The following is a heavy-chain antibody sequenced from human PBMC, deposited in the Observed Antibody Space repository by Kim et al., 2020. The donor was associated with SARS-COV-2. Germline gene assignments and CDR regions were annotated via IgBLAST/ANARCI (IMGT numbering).Heavy chain of an antibody. D-gene: IGHD6-13*01. CDR2: FDPEDGET. CDR3: ATSPAYSSSWYFSPFGY. J-gene: IGHJ4*02. V-gene: IGHV1-24*01. Sequence: ASVKVSCKVSGYTLTELSMHWVRQAPGKGLEWMGGFDPEDGETIYAQKFQGRVTMTEDTSTDTAYMELSSLRSEDSAVYYCATSPAYSSSWYFSPFGYWGQGTLVTASS. CDR1: GYTLTELS.